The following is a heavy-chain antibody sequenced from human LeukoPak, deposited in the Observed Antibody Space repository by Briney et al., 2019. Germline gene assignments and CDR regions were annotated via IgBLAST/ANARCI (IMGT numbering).Heavy chain of an antibody. V-gene: IGHV1-69*01. CDR2: IIPLFGTT. CDR1: GDTFSTYA. J-gene: IGHJ4*02. CDR3: ARSDGSGSPFDY. D-gene: IGHD3-10*01. Sequence: SVMVSCKASGDTFSTYAFSLVRQAPGQRLEWMGGIIPLFGTTKYAQKFQGRVTITADESTSTAYMELSSLTSEDTAVYYCARSDGSGSPFDYWGQGTLVTVSS.